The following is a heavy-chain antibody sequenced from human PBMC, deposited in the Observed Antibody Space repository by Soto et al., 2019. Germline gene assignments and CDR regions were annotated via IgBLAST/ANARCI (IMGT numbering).Heavy chain of an antibody. CDR3: ARDQSFDRTYYYGIDA. V-gene: IGHV1-18*01. Sequence: QVQLVQSGAEVKKPGASVRVSCKSSGYPFTHYGITWIRQAPGQGLEWMGWISPFNGNTNYGQTLQGRVTLTTETSTSTVYMELLSLRSDDTAVYYCARDQSFDRTYYYGIDAWGQGTTVTVSS. CDR2: ISPFNGNT. J-gene: IGHJ6*02. CDR1: GYPFTHYG.